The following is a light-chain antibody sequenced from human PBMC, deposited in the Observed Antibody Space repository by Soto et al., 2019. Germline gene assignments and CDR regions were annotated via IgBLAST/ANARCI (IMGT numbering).Light chain of an antibody. J-gene: IGLJ1*01. Sequence: QSALTQPASVSGSPGQSITISCTGTSSDIGVYNYVSWYQQHPGKAPTLIIYEVTERPSGVSNRFSGSKSGSTASLTISGLQAEDGADYYCSSYTTSITHVFGTGTKVTVL. CDR3: SSYTTSITHV. V-gene: IGLV2-14*01. CDR1: SSDIGVYNY. CDR2: EVT.